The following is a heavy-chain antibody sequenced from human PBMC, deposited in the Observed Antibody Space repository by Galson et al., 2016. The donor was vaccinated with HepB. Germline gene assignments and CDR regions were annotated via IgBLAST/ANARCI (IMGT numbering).Heavy chain of an antibody. CDR2: ISSSRTYI. V-gene: IGHV3-21*01. J-gene: IGHJ4*02. CDR1: GFTFSSYN. Sequence: SCAASGFTFSSYNMNWVRQAPGKGLEWVSSISSSRTYIYYADSVKGRFPISRDNAKHSQYLQMNSLRAEDTAVYYCARRFDSWGQGTLVTVSS. CDR3: ARRFDS.